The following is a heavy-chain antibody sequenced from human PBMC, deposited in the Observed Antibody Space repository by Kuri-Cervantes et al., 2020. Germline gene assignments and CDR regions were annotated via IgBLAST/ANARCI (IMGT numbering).Heavy chain of an antibody. CDR2: ISSSSSYI. CDR1: GFTFSSYS. Sequence: GGSLRLSCAASGFTFSSYSMNWVRQAPGKGLEWVSSISSSSSYIYYADSVKGRFTISRDNSKNTLYLQMSSLRAEDTAVYYCAKDWKNFTIFGVVIRYPGWFDPWGQGTLVTVSS. J-gene: IGHJ5*02. V-gene: IGHV3-21*04. CDR3: AKDWKNFTIFGVVIRYPGWFDP. D-gene: IGHD3-3*01.